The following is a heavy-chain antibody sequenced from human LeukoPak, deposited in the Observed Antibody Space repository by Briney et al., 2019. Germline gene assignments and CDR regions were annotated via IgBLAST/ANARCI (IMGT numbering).Heavy chain of an antibody. V-gene: IGHV4-34*01. J-gene: IGHJ4*02. CDR1: GGSFSGYY. CDR3: ARGYANFDY. CDR2: INHSGST. D-gene: IGHD2-8*01. Sequence: PSGTLSLTCAVYGGSFSGYYWSWIRQPPGKGLEWIGEINHSGSTNYNPSLKSRVTISVDTSKNQFSLKLSSVTAADTAVYYCARGYANFDYWGQGTLVTVSS.